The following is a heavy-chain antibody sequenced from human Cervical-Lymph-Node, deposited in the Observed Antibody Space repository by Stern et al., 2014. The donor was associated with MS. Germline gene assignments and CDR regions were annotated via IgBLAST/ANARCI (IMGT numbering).Heavy chain of an antibody. CDR2: ISHGGGNE. CDR3: ARDRGSSSLYSGWIDS. Sequence: VQLVESGGGVVQPGGSLRLSCAASGFTFSSYALHWVRQTPGKGLEWVGRISHGGGNEHYADSVKGRITIYRDNSKNTLYLQMNRLKPEDTAVYYCARDRGSSSLYSGWIDSWGQGTLVIAS. J-gene: IGHJ5*01. D-gene: IGHD6-13*01. V-gene: IGHV3-30*01. CDR1: GFTFSSYA.